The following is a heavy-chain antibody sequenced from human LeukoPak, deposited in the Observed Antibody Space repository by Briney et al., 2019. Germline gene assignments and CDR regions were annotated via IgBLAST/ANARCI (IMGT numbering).Heavy chain of an antibody. Sequence: SETLSLTCTVSGGSISSYYWSWLRQPAGKGLGWIGRIYTSGNNNYNPSLKSRVTMSVDTSKNQFSLKLSSVTAADTAVYYCARDRGDYGGPDYWGQGTLVTVSS. J-gene: IGHJ4*02. V-gene: IGHV4-4*07. CDR1: GGSISSYY. CDR2: IYTSGNN. D-gene: IGHD4-23*01. CDR3: ARDRGDYGGPDY.